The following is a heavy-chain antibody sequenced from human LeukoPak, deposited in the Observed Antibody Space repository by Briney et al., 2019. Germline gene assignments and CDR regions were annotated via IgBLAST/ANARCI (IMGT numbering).Heavy chain of an antibody. CDR2: INPNSGGT. V-gene: IGHV1-2*02. Sequence: ASVKVSCKASGYTFTGYYMHWVRQAPGQGLEWMGWINPNSGGTNYAQKFQGRVTMTRDTSISTAYMELSRLRSDDTAVYYCARDSWVCSGGSCYSGYWGQGTLVTVSS. CDR3: ARDSWVCSGGSCYSGY. J-gene: IGHJ4*02. CDR1: GYTFTGYY. D-gene: IGHD2-15*01.